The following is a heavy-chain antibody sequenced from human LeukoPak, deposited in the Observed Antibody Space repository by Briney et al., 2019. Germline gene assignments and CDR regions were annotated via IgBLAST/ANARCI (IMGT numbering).Heavy chain of an antibody. CDR1: GYTFTSYA. CDR3: ARDLGGPAAGPEYYYGMDV. V-gene: IGHV1-18*01. Sequence: ASVKVSCKASGYTFTSYAMHWVRQAPGQGLEWMGWISAYNGNTNYAQKLQGRVTMTTDTSTSTAYMELRSLRSDDTAVHYCARDLGGPAAGPEYYYGMDVWGQGTTVTVSS. D-gene: IGHD6-13*01. CDR2: ISAYNGNT. J-gene: IGHJ6*02.